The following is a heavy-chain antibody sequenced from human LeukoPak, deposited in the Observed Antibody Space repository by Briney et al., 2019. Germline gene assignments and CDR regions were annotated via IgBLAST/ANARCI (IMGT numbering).Heavy chain of an antibody. CDR2: IYPGDSDT. J-gene: IGHJ5*02. V-gene: IGHV5-51*01. Sequence: ESLKISCKGSGYSFTSYWIGWVRQMPGKGLEWMGIIYPGDSDTRYSPSFQGQVTISADKSISTAYLQWSSLKASDTAMYYCARLVSWFGELEGWFDPWGQGTLVTVSS. D-gene: IGHD3-10*01. CDR3: ARLVSWFGELEGWFDP. CDR1: GYSFTSYW.